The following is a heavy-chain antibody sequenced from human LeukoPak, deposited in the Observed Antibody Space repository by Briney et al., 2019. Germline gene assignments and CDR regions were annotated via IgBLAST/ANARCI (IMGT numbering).Heavy chain of an antibody. J-gene: IGHJ4*02. CDR2: INSDGSST. Sequence: PGGSLRLSCAASGFTFSSYWMHWVRQAPGKGLVWVSRINSDGSSTSYADSVKGRFTISRDNAKNTLYLQMNSLRAEDKAVYYCSRTFRQWLVGGIDYWGQGTLVTVSS. CDR1: GFTFSSYW. V-gene: IGHV3-74*01. D-gene: IGHD6-19*01. CDR3: SRTFRQWLVGGIDY.